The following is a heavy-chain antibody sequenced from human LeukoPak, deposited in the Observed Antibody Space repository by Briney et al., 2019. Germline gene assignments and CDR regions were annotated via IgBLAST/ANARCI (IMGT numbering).Heavy chain of an antibody. CDR2: IYYSGST. J-gene: IGHJ4*02. D-gene: IGHD6-13*01. CDR3: AGGGSWFDY. Sequence: SETMPLTCTVSGGSISSYYWSWIRQPPGKGLEWIGYIYYSGSTNYNPSLKSRVTISVDTSKNQFSLKLSSVTAADTAVYYCAGGGSWFDYWGQGTLVTVSS. V-gene: IGHV4-59*01. CDR1: GGSISSYY.